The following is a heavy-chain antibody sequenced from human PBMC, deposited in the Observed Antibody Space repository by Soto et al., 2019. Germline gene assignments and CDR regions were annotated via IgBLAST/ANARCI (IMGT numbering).Heavy chain of an antibody. J-gene: IGHJ4*02. V-gene: IGHV1-18*01. Sequence: QVQLVQSGPEVKKPGASVKVSCKTSGYTFTNFGISWVRQAPGQGLEWMGWVTTDKGKTTYAQKFQGRGTMTTDTSTSTAYMDLRSLRSDDTAVYYCASRSPAFDYVGQGTLVTVSS. CDR1: GYTFTNFG. CDR2: VTTDKGKT. CDR3: ASRSPAFDY.